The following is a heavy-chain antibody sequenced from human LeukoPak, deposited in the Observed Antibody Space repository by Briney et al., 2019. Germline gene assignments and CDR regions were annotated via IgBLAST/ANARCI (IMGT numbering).Heavy chain of an antibody. D-gene: IGHD3-16*01. Sequence: PGGSLRLSCAASGFTFSDHYIDWVRQAPGRGLEWVANMNQDGSEKDYVDSVKGRFTISRDNARNSLYLQMGSLRAEDTAVYYCATYTHWVAGDVWGQGTTVTVSS. CDR2: MNQDGSEK. CDR3: ATYTHWVAGDV. J-gene: IGHJ6*02. V-gene: IGHV3-7*01. CDR1: GFTFSDHY.